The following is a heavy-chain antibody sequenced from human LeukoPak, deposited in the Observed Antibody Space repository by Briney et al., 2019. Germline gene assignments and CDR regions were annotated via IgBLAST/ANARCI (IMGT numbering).Heavy chain of an antibody. V-gene: IGHV4-39*01. D-gene: IGHD6-6*01. J-gene: IGHJ3*02. CDR3: ARPLLYSSSPRPGAFHI. CDR1: GGSISSSSYY. Sequence: SETLSLTCTVSGGSISSSSYYWGWIRQPPGKGLEWIGSINYSGSTYYNPSLKSRVTISVDTSKNQFSLKLSSVTAADTAVYYCARPLLYSSSPRPGAFHIWGQGTMVTVSS. CDR2: INYSGST.